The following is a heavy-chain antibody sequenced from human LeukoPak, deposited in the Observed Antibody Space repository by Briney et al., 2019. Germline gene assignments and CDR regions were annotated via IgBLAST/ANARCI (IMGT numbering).Heavy chain of an antibody. D-gene: IGHD3/OR15-3a*01. CDR3: ARRTGYYDYYYYYYYMDV. CDR2: INWNGGST. V-gene: IGHV3-20*04. J-gene: IGHJ6*03. Sequence: RTGGSLRLSCAASGFTFDDYGMSWVRQAPGKGLEWVSGINWNGGSTGYADSVKGRFTISRDNAKNSLYLQMNSLRAEDTAVYYCARRTGYYDYYYYYYYMDVWGKGTTVTVSS. CDR1: GFTFDDYG.